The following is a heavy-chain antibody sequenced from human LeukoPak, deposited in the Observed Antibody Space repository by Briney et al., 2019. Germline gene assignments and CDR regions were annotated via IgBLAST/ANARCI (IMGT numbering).Heavy chain of an antibody. J-gene: IGHJ3*02. D-gene: IGHD2-15*01. CDR1: GYTFTSYG. Sequence: ASVKVSCKASGYTFTSYGISWVRQAPGQGLEWMGWISAYNGNTNYAQKLQGRVTMTTDTSTSTAYMELRSLRSDDPAVYYCARGGENIVVVVAAGTDAFDIWGQGTMVTVSS. CDR3: ARGGENIVVVVAAGTDAFDI. V-gene: IGHV1-18*01. CDR2: ISAYNGNT.